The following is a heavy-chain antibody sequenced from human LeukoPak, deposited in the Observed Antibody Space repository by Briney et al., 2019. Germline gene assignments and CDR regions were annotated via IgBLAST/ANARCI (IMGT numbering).Heavy chain of an antibody. Sequence: GGSLRLSCVASGFTFSSYAMSWVRQAPGKGLEWVSAISGSGGSTYYADSVKGRFTISRDNSKNTLYLQMNSLRAEDTAVYYCAKESGYSGSSGWYYFDYWGQGTLVTVSS. CDR2: ISGSGGST. CDR1: GFTFSSYA. V-gene: IGHV3-23*01. CDR3: AKESGYSGSSGWYYFDY. D-gene: IGHD6-19*01. J-gene: IGHJ4*02.